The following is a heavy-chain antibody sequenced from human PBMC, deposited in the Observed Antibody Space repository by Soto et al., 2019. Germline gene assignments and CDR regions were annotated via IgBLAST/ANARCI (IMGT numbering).Heavy chain of an antibody. V-gene: IGHV1-18*01. CDR2: IIAYNGNT. CDR1: GYTFTSYG. CDR3: ARDIVVVVAALPPMDV. D-gene: IGHD2-15*01. Sequence: GASVKVSCKASGYTFTSYGISWVRQAPGQGLEWMGWIIAYNGNTNYAQKLQGRVTMTTDTSTSTAYMELRSLRSDDTAVYYCARDIVVVVAALPPMDVWGKGTTVTVSS. J-gene: IGHJ6*04.